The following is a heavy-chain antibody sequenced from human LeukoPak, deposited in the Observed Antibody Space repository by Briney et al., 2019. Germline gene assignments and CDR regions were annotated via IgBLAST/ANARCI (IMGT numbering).Heavy chain of an antibody. J-gene: IGHJ5*02. Sequence: SETLSLTYTVSGGSISSSSYYWGWIRQPPGKGLEWIGSIYYSGSTYYNPSLKSRVTISVDTSKNQFSLKLSSVTAADTAVYYCARGLNWFDPWGQGTLVTVSS. CDR1: GGSISSSSYY. CDR3: ARGLNWFDP. CDR2: IYYSGST. V-gene: IGHV4-39*07. D-gene: IGHD5-12*01.